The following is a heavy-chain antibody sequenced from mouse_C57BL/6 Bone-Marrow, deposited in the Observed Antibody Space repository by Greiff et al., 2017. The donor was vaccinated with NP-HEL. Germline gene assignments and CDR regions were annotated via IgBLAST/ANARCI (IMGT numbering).Heavy chain of an antibody. CDR3: ARLHYYGSSPYWYFDV. CDR2: IRNKANGYTT. J-gene: IGHJ1*03. V-gene: IGHV7-3*01. Sequence: DVQLVESGGGLVQPGGSLSLSCAASGFTFTDYYMSWVRQPPGKALEWLGFIRNKANGYTTEYSASVKGRFTISRDNSQSILYLQMNALRAEDSATYYCARLHYYGSSPYWYFDVWGTGTTVTVSS. CDR1: GFTFTDYY. D-gene: IGHD1-1*01.